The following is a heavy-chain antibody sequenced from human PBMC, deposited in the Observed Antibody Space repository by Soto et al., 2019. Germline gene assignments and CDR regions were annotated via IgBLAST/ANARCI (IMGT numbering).Heavy chain of an antibody. D-gene: IGHD5-12*01. V-gene: IGHV3-30-3*01. CDR3: ARDLAYSGYDVNTDYYGMDV. CDR2: ISYDGSNK. J-gene: IGHJ6*02. CDR1: GFTSSSYA. Sequence: GGSLRLSCAASGFTSSSYAMHWVRQAPGKGLEWVAVISYDGSNKYYADSVKGRFTISRDNSKDTLYLQMNSLRAEDTAVYYCARDLAYSGYDVNTDYYGMDVWGQGTTVTVSS.